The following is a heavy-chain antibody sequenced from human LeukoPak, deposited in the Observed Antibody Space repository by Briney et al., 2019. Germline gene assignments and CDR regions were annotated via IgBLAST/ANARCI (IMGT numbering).Heavy chain of an antibody. J-gene: IGHJ4*02. Sequence: PGGSLRLSCAGSGFTFSSNALSWVRQAPGKGLEWVSAISTSGDNTYYADSVRGRFTISRDNSKNTLYLQMNTLRAEDTAVYYCATTKQARRYFDYWGQRTLVTVSS. D-gene: IGHD1-1*01. CDR1: GFTFSSNA. CDR3: ATTKQARRYFDY. V-gene: IGHV3-23*01. CDR2: ISTSGDNT.